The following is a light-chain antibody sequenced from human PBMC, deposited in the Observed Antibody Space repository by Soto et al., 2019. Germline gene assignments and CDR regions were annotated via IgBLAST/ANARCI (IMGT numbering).Light chain of an antibody. J-gene: IGLJ2*01. CDR2: LNSDGSH. CDR3: QTWNTGTYVV. Sequence: QPVLTQSPSASASLGASVKLTCTLSSGHSSYAIAWHQQQPEKGPRYLMKLNSDGSHSKGDGIPDRFSGSSSGAERYLTISSLQSEDEADYYCQTWNTGTYVVFGGGTKLTVL. V-gene: IGLV4-69*01. CDR1: SGHSSYA.